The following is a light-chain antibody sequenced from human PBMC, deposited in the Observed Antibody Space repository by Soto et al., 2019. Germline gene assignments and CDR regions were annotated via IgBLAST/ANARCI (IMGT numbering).Light chain of an antibody. J-gene: IGKJ1*01. CDR2: GAS. V-gene: IGKV3-20*01. CDR3: QQYGTSPRT. Sequence: EIVLTQSPATLSLSPWERATLSCRASQSVSSSYLAWYQQKPGQAPRLLIYGASSRATGIPDRFSGSGSGTDFTLTISRLEPEDFAVYYCQQYGTSPRTFGQGTKVDIK. CDR1: QSVSSSY.